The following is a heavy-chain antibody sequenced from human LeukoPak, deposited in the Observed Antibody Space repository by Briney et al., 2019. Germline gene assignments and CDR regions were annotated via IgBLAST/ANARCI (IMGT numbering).Heavy chain of an antibody. CDR1: GGSFSGYY. Sequence: SETLSLTCAVYGGSFSGYYWSWIRQPPGKGLEWIGEINHSGSTNYNPSLKSRVTISVDTSKNQFSLKLGSVTAADTAVYYCAAVASRGQDAFDIWGQGTMVTVSS. CDR3: AAVASRGQDAFDI. CDR2: INHSGST. J-gene: IGHJ3*02. D-gene: IGHD6-19*01. V-gene: IGHV4-34*01.